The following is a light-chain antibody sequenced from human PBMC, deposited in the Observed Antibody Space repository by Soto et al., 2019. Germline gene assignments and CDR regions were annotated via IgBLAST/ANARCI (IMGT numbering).Light chain of an antibody. V-gene: IGLV2-8*01. CDR3: SSYAGSKNYV. J-gene: IGLJ1*01. Sequence: QSVLTQPPSASGSPGQSVTISCTGTSSDVGGYNYVSWYQQHPGKAPKLMIFGVTKRPSGVPDRFYGSKSGNTASLTVAGLQAEDEADYYCSSYAGSKNYVFGTGTKLTVL. CDR1: SSDVGGYNY. CDR2: GVT.